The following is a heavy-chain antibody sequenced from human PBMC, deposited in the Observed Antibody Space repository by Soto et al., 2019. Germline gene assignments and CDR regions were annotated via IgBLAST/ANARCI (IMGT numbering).Heavy chain of an antibody. V-gene: IGHV3-23*01. CDR1: GFTFSSYA. CDR3: ATTIALDGYNYYYGLDV. D-gene: IGHD6-19*01. J-gene: IGHJ6*02. Sequence: GGSLRLSCAASGFTFSSYAMSWVRQAPGKGLEWVSAISGSGGSTYYAESLKGRVTISRDNTKNSLYLQLNSLRAEDTAVYYCATTIALDGYNYYYGLDVWGQGTTVTVSS. CDR2: ISGSGGST.